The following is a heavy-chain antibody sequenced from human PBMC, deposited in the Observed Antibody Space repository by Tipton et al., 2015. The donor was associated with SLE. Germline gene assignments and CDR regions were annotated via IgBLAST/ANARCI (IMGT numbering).Heavy chain of an antibody. V-gene: IGHV4-59*01. CDR1: GGSIGMYY. CDR3: AREEGSGGGILDY. J-gene: IGHJ4*02. D-gene: IGHD2-15*01. CDR2: NGYLYYRENI. Sequence: GLVKPSETLFLTCSVAGGSIGMYYWSWFRQPPGKGMEWIGYNGYLYYRENIHYAPSLKSRITISVDSFKNQFSLRLNSVTAADTAIYYCAREEGSGGGILDYWGPGTLVTVSS.